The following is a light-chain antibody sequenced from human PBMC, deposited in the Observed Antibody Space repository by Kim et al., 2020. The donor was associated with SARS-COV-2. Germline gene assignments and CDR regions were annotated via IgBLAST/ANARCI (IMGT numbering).Light chain of an antibody. CDR3: QQYGSSLALT. CDR2: GAS. J-gene: IGKJ4*01. Sequence: PGERATLSCRASPSVSSSYLAWYQQKPGQAPRLLIYGASSRATGIPDRFSGSGSGTDFTLTISRLEPEDFAGYYCQQYGSSLALTFGGGTKVDIK. CDR1: PSVSSSY. V-gene: IGKV3-20*01.